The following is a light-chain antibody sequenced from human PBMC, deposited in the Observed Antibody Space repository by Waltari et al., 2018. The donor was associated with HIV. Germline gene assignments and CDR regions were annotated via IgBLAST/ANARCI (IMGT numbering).Light chain of an antibody. CDR1: QNILYSSNNKNY. CDR3: QKYYTTPHT. V-gene: IGKV4-1*01. CDR2: WAS. Sequence: DIVMTQSPDSLAVSLGERATINCKSSQNILYSSNNKNYLAWYQQKPGQPPKLLIYWASTRECGVPDRFSGSGSGTDFTRTVSSLQAEDVAVYYCQKYYTTPHTVGQGTNLEIK. J-gene: IGKJ2*01.